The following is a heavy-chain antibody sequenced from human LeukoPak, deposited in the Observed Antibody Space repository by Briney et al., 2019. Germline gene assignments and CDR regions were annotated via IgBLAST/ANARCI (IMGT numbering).Heavy chain of an antibody. CDR3: ARGPWGCGGDCPSPAFFDY. CDR2: IYHSGST. CDR1: GGSISSGGHS. J-gene: IGHJ4*02. D-gene: IGHD2-21*02. Sequence: SQTLSLTCAVSGGSISSGGHSWSWIRQPPGKGLEWIGYIYHSGSTYYNPSLESRVTISVDRSKNQFSLKLSSVTAADTAVYYCARGPWGCGGDCPSPAFFDYWGQGTLVTVSS. V-gene: IGHV4-30-2*01.